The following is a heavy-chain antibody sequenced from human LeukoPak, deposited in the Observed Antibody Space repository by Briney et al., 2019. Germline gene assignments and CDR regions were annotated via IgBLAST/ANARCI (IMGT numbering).Heavy chain of an antibody. CDR2: ISAYNGNT. V-gene: IGHV1-18*01. J-gene: IGHJ3*02. CDR1: GYTFTSYG. Sequence: ASVKVSCKASGYTFTSYGISWVRQAPGQGLEWMGWISAYNGNTNYAQKLQGRVTMTTDTSTSTAYMELRSLRSDDTAVYYCARPRYGDYGNDAFDIWGQGTMVTVSS. CDR3: ARPRYGDYGNDAFDI. D-gene: IGHD4-17*01.